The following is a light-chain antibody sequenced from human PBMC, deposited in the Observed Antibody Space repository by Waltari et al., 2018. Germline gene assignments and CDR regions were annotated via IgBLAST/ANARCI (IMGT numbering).Light chain of an antibody. J-gene: IGKJ4*01. V-gene: IGKV3-11*01. CDR3: QQRANWPPLT. CDR1: QSVYNF. CDR2: EAS. Sequence: EVELTQSPATLSLSPGARATLSCRASQSVYNFLAWYQQKPGQAPRLLIYEASQRATGIPARFSGSGSGTDFTLTISNLEPEDVAVYYCQQRANWPPLTFGGGTKVEIK.